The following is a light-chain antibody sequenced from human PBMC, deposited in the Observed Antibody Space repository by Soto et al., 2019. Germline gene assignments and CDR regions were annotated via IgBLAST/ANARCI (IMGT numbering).Light chain of an antibody. CDR2: EVN. J-gene: IGLJ1*01. Sequence: ALTQPASVSGSPGQSITISCTGTSSDVGGYNYVSWYQQHPGKAPKLMIYEVNNRLSGVSNRFSGSKSGNTASPTISGLEAEDEADYYCNSYTTSSTYVFGTGTKVTVL. V-gene: IGLV2-14*01. CDR3: NSYTTSSTYV. CDR1: SSDVGGYNY.